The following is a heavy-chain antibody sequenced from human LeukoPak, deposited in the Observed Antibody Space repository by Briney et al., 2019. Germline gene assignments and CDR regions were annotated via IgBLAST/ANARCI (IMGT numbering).Heavy chain of an antibody. CDR2: IYPGDSDT. CDR1: GYSFTNYW. CDR3: ARLTDYYDSSGYYRNYNWFDP. D-gene: IGHD3-22*01. V-gene: IGHV5-51*01. Sequence: GEPLKTSCKGSGYSFTNYWSSFLRQMPEKLQEWTGIIYPGDSDTKYSPSVQGQVTISADKSINTAYLQWSSLTASDTAMYYCARLTDYYDSSGYYRNYNWFDPWGQGTLVTVSS. J-gene: IGHJ5*02.